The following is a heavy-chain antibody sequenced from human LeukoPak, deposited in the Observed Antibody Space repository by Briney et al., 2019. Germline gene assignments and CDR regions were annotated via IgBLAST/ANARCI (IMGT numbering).Heavy chain of an antibody. J-gene: IGHJ5*02. CDR2: ICCSGNS. CDR1: DCTISNYD. V-gene: IGHV4-59*08. D-gene: IGHD6-19*01. CDR3: ARNAAVATSRSWFDP. Sequence: SETLSLTCTASDCTISNYDWSWIRQPPGKGLEWIGYICCSGNSNYNPCPKSRVTMSVDTSKNQFSLKLSSVTAADTAVYYCARNAAVATSRSWFDPWGQGTMVTVSS.